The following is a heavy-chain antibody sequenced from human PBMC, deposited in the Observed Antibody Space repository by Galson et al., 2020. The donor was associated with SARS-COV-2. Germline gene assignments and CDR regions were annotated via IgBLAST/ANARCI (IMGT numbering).Heavy chain of an antibody. J-gene: IGHJ4*02. Sequence: GESLKISCAASGFTFSSYDMNWVRQAPGKGLEWISYISSSGSTIYYADSVKGRFTISRDNAKNSLYLQMNSLRAEDTAVYFCARDPLGDYDFDYWGQGTLVTVSS. V-gene: IGHV3-48*03. CDR1: GFTFSSYD. D-gene: IGHD4-17*01. CDR3: ARDPLGDYDFDY. CDR2: ISSSGSTI.